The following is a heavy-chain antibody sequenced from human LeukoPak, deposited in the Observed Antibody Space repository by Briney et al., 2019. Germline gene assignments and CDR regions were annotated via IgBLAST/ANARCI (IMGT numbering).Heavy chain of an antibody. CDR1: GGSISSSSSY. CDR2: IYYSGST. Sequence: SETLSLTCTVPGGSISSSSSYWGWIRQPPGKGLEWIGSIYYSGSTYYNPSLKSRVTISVDTSKNQFSLKLNSVTAADTAVYYCARPPSGDSSGHDNWFDPWGQGTLVTVSS. D-gene: IGHD3-22*01. V-gene: IGHV4-39*01. CDR3: ARPPSGDSSGHDNWFDP. J-gene: IGHJ5*02.